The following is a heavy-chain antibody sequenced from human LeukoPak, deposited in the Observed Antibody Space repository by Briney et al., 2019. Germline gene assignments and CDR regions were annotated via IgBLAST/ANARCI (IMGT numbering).Heavy chain of an antibody. J-gene: IGHJ4*02. V-gene: IGHV4-34*01. CDR3: ARDGAVDYY. CDR1: GGSFSGYY. CDR2: INHSGST. Sequence: SETQSLTCAVYGGSFSGYYWSWIRQPPGKGLEWIGEINHSGSTNYNPSLKSRVTISVDTSKNQFSLKLSSVTAADTAVYYCARDGAVDYYWGQGTLVTASS. D-gene: IGHD3-9*01.